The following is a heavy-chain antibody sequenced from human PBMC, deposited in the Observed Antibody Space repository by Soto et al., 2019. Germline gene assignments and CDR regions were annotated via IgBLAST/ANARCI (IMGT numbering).Heavy chain of an antibody. J-gene: IGHJ4*02. CDR1: GYTFNTYY. CDR3: ARGGHIAVVTASFDY. V-gene: IGHV1-46*02. CDR2: IHPSGGGT. D-gene: IGHD2-21*02. Sequence: QVQLVQSGAEVNKPGASVKVSCKPSGYTFNTYYLHWVRQAPGQALEWMGVIHPSGGGTTYARKFLGRVTVTRDTSTSTVFMELSSLRSDDTAVYYCARGGHIAVVTASFDYWGQGTLVTVSS.